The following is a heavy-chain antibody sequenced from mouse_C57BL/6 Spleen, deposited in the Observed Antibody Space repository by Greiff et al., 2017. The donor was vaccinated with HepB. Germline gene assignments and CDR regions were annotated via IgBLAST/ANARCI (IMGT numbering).Heavy chain of an antibody. Sequence: QVQLQQPGAELVMPGASVKLSCKASGYTFTSYWMHWVKQRPGQGLEWIGEIDPSDSYTNYNQKFKGKSTLTVDKSSSTAYMQLSSLTSEDSAVYYCARRDSSGYGDYYAMDYWGQGTSVTVSS. CDR2: IDPSDSYT. J-gene: IGHJ4*01. CDR1: GYTFTSYW. V-gene: IGHV1-69*01. D-gene: IGHD3-2*02. CDR3: ARRDSSGYGDYYAMDY.